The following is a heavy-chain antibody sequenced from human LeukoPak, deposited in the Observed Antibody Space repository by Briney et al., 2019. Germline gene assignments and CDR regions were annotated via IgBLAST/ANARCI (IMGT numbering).Heavy chain of an antibody. CDR3: AKGYYYGSGSPRGNAFDI. D-gene: IGHD3-10*01. V-gene: IGHV3-23*01. CDR1: GITFSSYG. Sequence: PGGSLRLSCAASGITFSSYGMSWVRQAPGKGLEWVSSISSTGGTTYYADSVKGRFTISRDNSKNTLYLQMNSLRAEDTAVYYCAKGYYYGSGSPRGNAFDIWGQGTMVTVSS. J-gene: IGHJ3*02. CDR2: ISSTGGTT.